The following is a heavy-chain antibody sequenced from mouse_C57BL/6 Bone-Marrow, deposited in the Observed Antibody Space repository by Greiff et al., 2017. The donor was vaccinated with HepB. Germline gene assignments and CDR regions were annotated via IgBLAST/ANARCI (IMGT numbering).Heavy chain of an antibody. V-gene: IGHV1-59*01. CDR1: GYTFTSYW. J-gene: IGHJ4*01. CDR3: ARGGVTTRAMDY. Sequence: VQLQQSGAELVRPGTSVKLSCKASGYTFTSYWMHWVKQRPGQGLEWIGVIDPSDSYTNYNQKFKGKATLTVDTSSSTAYMQLSSLTSEDSAVYYCARGGVTTRAMDYWGQGTSVTVSS. D-gene: IGHD2-2*01. CDR2: IDPSDSYT.